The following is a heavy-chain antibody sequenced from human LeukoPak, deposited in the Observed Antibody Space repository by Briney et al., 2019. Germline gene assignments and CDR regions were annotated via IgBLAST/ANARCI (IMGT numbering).Heavy chain of an antibody. J-gene: IGHJ3*02. Sequence: GGSLRLSCAASGFTFSTYAMTWVRQSPGKGLEWVSLISGTGGSTYYADSVKGRFTISRDNPKNTLYLQMNSLRAEDTAVYYCAKRSGYHGAFDIWGQGTMVTVSS. CDR1: GFTFSTYA. CDR3: AKRSGYHGAFDI. CDR2: ISGTGGST. D-gene: IGHD3-3*01. V-gene: IGHV3-23*01.